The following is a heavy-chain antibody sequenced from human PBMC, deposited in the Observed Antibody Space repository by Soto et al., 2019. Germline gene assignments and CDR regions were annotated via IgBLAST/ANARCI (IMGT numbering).Heavy chain of an antibody. CDR3: ARGVRAAAGVFDY. Sequence: PSETLSLTCTVSGGSISIYYWSWIRHPPGKGLEWIGYIYYSGSTNYNPSLKSRVTISVDTSKNQFSLKLSSVTAADTAVYYRARGVRAAAGVFDYWGQGTLVTVSS. CDR2: IYYSGST. CDR1: GGSISIYY. D-gene: IGHD6-13*01. V-gene: IGHV4-59*01. J-gene: IGHJ4*02.